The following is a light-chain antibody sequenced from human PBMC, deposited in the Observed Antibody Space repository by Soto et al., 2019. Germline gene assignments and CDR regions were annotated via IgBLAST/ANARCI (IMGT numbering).Light chain of an antibody. CDR1: HSINTSF. V-gene: IGKV3-20*01. J-gene: IGKJ3*01. CDR3: QQYASAPFS. CDR2: AAS. Sequence: EIVLTQSPGTLSLSPGDRATLSCRASHSINTSFLAWFQQKPGQAPRLLIYAASTRATGIPDRFSGSASETDFTLTINRLEPEDSAVYYCQQYASAPFSLGPGTIVDIK.